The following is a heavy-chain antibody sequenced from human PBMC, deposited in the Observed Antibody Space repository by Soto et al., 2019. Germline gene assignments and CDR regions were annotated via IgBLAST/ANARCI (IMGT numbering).Heavy chain of an antibody. D-gene: IGHD1-7*01. CDR1: GGSISSGDYY. V-gene: IGHV4-30-4*01. CDR3: AREAGTTWSYYSYYGMDV. J-gene: IGHJ6*02. CDR2: IYYSGST. Sequence: PSETLSLTCTVSGGSISSGDYYWSWIRQPPGKGLEWIGYIYYSGSTYYNPSLKSRVTISVDTSKNQFSLKLSSVTAADTAGYYCAREAGTTWSYYSYYGMDVWGQGTTVTVAS.